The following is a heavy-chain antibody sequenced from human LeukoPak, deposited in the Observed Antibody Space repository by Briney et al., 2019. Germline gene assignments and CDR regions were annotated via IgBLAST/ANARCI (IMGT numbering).Heavy chain of an antibody. V-gene: IGHV3-53*01. CDR2: IYSGGST. J-gene: IGHJ4*02. CDR1: GFTVSSNY. Sequence: PGGSLGLSCAASGFTVSSNYMSWVRQAPGKGLEWVSVIYSGGSTYYADSVKGRFTISRDNSKNTLYLQMNSLRAEDTAVYYCARYHEGRDYFDYWGQGTLVTVSS. D-gene: IGHD1-14*01. CDR3: ARYHEGRDYFDY.